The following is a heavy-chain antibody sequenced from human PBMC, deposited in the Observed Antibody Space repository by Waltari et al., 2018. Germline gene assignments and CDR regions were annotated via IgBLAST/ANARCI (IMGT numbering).Heavy chain of an antibody. J-gene: IGHJ6*03. CDR3: TSLEEVFLYYMNV. D-gene: IGHD3-3*01. V-gene: IGHV3-73*01. CDR2: VRSKANGFAI. Sequence: EVPLVESGGGLIQHGGALQLTCAATGFTSSGSAVPGVRQASGKGLEWVGRVRSKANGFAIAYAASVEGRFIISRDDSKNTAYLQMNSLKAEDTAVYYCTSLEEVFLYYMNVWGKGTTVTISS. CDR1: GFTSSGSA.